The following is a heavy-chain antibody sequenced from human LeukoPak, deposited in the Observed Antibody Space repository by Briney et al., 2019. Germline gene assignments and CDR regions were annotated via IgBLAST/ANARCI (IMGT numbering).Heavy chain of an antibody. J-gene: IGHJ5*02. CDR3: ARGGSIPVARFWFDP. D-gene: IGHD6-19*01. V-gene: IGHV4-30-2*01. CDR2: NYHIGST. CDR1: GGSISRGDYY. Sequence: SEPLSLTCTVSGGSISRGDYYWSWIRQPPAKGLEWLGYNYHIGSTYYNTSLKSRDTISVHRSKTQFSLKLRSVTAADTAVYYCARGGSIPVARFWFDPRGQGTLVTVSS.